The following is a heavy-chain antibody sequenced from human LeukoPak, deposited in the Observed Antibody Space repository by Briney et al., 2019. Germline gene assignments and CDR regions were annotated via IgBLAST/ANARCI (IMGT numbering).Heavy chain of an antibody. V-gene: IGHV3-43D*03. D-gene: IGHD1-26*01. CDR1: GFTFDDYA. J-gene: IGHJ4*02. CDR3: AKGGGSYWRYFDY. Sequence: GGSLRLSCAASGFTFDDYAMHWVRQAPGKGLEWVSLIRWDGSSTYYADSVKGRFTISRDNSKNSLYLQMNSLRAEDTALYYCAKGGGSYWRYFDYWGQGTLVTVSS. CDR2: IRWDGSST.